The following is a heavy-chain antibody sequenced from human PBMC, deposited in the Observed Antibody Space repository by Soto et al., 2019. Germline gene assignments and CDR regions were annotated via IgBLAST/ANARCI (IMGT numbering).Heavy chain of an antibody. CDR3: ASRDPGTSVDY. CDR2: ICYSGST. CDR1: GGSISSGGYY. V-gene: IGHV4-31*09. J-gene: IGHJ4*02. D-gene: IGHD1-7*01. Sequence: SETLSLTCTVSGGSISSGGYYWSWIRQHPGRGLEWIGYICYSGSTYYNPSLKSRVTISLDKSENQFSLKVTSLTAADTAVYYCASRDPGTSVDYWGQGTLVTVSS.